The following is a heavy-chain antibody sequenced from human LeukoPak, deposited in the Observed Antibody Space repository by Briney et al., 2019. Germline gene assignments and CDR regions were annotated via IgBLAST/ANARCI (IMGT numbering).Heavy chain of an antibody. D-gene: IGHD3-10*01. Sequence: PGGSLRLSCATSGFTFSNYGMHWVRQAPGKGLEWVAFIRLDGSTKYYADSVKGRFTISRDNSKNMLYLQMNSLKAEDTAVYYCAKGGAVSSKSITMVRGTRRSSYYMDVWAKGTTVTISS. J-gene: IGHJ6*03. CDR2: IRLDGSTK. CDR3: AKGGAVSSKSITMVRGTRRSSYYMDV. V-gene: IGHV3-30*02. CDR1: GFTFSNYG.